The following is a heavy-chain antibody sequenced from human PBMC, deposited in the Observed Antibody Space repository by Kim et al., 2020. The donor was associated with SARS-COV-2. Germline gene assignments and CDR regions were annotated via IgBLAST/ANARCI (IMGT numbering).Heavy chain of an antibody. CDR3: AKDATLAAAGHYFDY. Sequence: GGSLRLSCAASGFTFSSYAMSWVRQAPGKGLEWVSVIYSGGSSTYYADSVKGRFTISRDNSKNTLYLQMNSLRAEDTAVYYCAKDATLAAAGHYFDYWGQGTLVTVSS. J-gene: IGHJ4*02. CDR1: GFTFSSYA. CDR2: IYSGGSST. D-gene: IGHD6-25*01. V-gene: IGHV3-23*03.